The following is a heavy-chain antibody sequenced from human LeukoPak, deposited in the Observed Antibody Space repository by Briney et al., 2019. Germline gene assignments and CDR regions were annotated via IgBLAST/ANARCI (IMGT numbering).Heavy chain of an antibody. D-gene: IGHD6-19*01. CDR3: ARDTGYSSGWPQNPRPPRWFDP. CDR1: GGTFSSYA. V-gene: IGHV1-69*13. Sequence: EASVKVSCKASGGTFSSYAISWVRQAPGQGLEWMGGIIPIFGTANYAQKFQGRVTITADESTSTAYMELSSLRSEDTAVYYCARDTGYSSGWPQNPRPPRWFDPWGQGTLVTVSS. CDR2: IIPIFGTA. J-gene: IGHJ5*02.